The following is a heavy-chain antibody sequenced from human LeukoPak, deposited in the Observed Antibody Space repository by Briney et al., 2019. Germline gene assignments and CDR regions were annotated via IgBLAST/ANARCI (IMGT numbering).Heavy chain of an antibody. V-gene: IGHV3-23*01. CDR2: ISGSGGST. D-gene: IGHD4-17*01. Sequence: GGSLRLSCAASGFTFSSYAMSWVRQAPGKGLEWVSAISGSGGSTYYADSVKGRFTISRDNSKNTLYLQMNSVRAEDTAVYYCAKEPYDYGDYDWFDPWGQGTLVTVSS. CDR3: AKEPYDYGDYDWFDP. J-gene: IGHJ5*02. CDR1: GFTFSSYA.